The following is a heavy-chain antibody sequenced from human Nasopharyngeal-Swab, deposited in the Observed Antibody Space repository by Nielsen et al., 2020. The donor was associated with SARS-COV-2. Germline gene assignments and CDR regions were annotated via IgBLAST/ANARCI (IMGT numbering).Heavy chain of an antibody. CDR3: AHRGGYCSSTSCYTAFEFVVEYYFDY. CDR2: IYWNDDK. J-gene: IGHJ4*02. D-gene: IGHD2-2*02. V-gene: IGHV2-5*01. Sequence: PGKALEWLALIYWNDDKRYSPSLKSGLTITKDTSKNQVVLTMTNMDPVDTATYYCAHRGGYCSSTSCYTAFEFVVEYYFDYWGQGTLVTVSS.